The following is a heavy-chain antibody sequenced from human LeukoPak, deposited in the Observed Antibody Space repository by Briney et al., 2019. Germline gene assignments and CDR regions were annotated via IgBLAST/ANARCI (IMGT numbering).Heavy chain of an antibody. V-gene: IGHV3-7*01. CDR2: IKPDGSEK. CDR3: ARPYYDSSGYYPHDAFDI. J-gene: IGHJ3*02. CDR1: GFTFSNYW. Sequence: GGSLRLSCAASGFTFSNYWMSWVRQAPGKGLEWVANIKPDGSEKYYVDSVKGRFTISRDNAKNSLYLKVNSLRAEDTAVYYCARPYYDSSGYYPHDAFDIWGQGTMVTVSS. D-gene: IGHD3-22*01.